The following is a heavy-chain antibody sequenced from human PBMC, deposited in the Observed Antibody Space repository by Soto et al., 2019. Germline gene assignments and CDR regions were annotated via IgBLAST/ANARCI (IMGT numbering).Heavy chain of an antibody. CDR2: LYRGGST. CDR1: GFSVSDNY. J-gene: IGHJ1*01. V-gene: IGHV3-66*01. Sequence: EMKLVESGGDLVQPGGSLRLSCVASGFSVSDNYFSWVRQPPGKGLEWVAILYRGGSTYYAESVEGRFTMSRDNSKNTLYLQMNSLTVEDTATYYCARGSGEYFLGNSGYPCGQWGQGTLVTVSP. D-gene: IGHD3-16*01. CDR3: ARGSGEYFLGNSGYPCGQ.